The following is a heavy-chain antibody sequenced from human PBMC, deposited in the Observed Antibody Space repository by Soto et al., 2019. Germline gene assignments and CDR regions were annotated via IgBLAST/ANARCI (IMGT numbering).Heavy chain of an antibody. CDR3: ARELRSGGTYDY. J-gene: IGHJ4*02. CDR2: IHSTYSGDGT. Sequence: ESGGGLVQPGGSLRLSCAASGFTVSVNYMSWVRQAPGKGLEWVSVIHSTYSGDGTYYAASVAGRFSISRDNSKNTLYLQMNNLSVEDTAVYYCARELRSGGTYDYWGQGTLVTV. V-gene: IGHV3-66*01. D-gene: IGHD3-3*01. CDR1: GFTVSVNY.